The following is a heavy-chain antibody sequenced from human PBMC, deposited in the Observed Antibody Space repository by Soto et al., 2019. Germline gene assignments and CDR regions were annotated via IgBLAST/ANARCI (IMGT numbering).Heavy chain of an antibody. V-gene: IGHV6-1*01. CDR2: TYYRSKWYN. D-gene: IGHD1-26*01. CDR3: AREWGEWELSAACWFDP. J-gene: IGHJ5*02. CDR1: GDSVSSNSAA. Sequence: SQTLSLTCAISGDSVSSNSAAWNWIRQSPSRGLEWLGRTYYRSKWYNDYAVSVKSRITINPDTSKNQFSLQLNSVTPEDTAVYYCAREWGEWELSAACWFDPWGQGTLVTVSS.